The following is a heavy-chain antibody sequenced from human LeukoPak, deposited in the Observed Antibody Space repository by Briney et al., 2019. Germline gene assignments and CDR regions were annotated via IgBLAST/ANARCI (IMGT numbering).Heavy chain of an antibody. J-gene: IGHJ4*02. V-gene: IGHV3-23*01. CDR3: AKDRSGLLDY. CDR2: LSGSGGST. D-gene: IGHD3-3*01. Sequence: SGGSLRLSCAASGFTFSNYAMSWVRQAPGKGLEWVSALSGSGGSTYYADSVKGRFTISRDNSKNTLYLQMNSLGAEDTAVYYCAKDRSGLLDYWGQGTLVTVSS. CDR1: GFTFSNYA.